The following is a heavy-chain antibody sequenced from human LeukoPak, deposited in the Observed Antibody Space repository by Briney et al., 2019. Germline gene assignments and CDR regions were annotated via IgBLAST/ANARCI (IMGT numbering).Heavy chain of an antibody. D-gene: IGHD2-8*01. CDR2: ISSTGSWT. CDR3: ASGSFCTNGVCYKGFDY. Sequence: GGSLRLSCAASGFTFSVFEMNWVRQAPGKGLEWVSYISSTGSWTYYADSVKGRFTISRDNAKNTLFLQMNSLRAEDTAVYYCASGSFCTNGVCYKGFDYWGQGTLVTVSS. CDR1: GFTFSVFE. J-gene: IGHJ4*02. V-gene: IGHV3-48*03.